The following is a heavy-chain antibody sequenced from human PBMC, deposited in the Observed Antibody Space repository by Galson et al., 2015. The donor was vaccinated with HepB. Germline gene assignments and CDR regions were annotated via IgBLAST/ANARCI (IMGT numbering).Heavy chain of an antibody. CDR3: ARGAYSSSSLTRD. J-gene: IGHJ4*02. CDR2: ISYDGSNK. D-gene: IGHD6-6*01. Sequence: SLRLSCAASGFTFSSYAMHWVRQAPGKGLEWVAVISYDGSNKYYADSVKGRFTISRDNSKNTLYLQMNSLRAEDTAVYYCARGAYSSSSLTRDWGQGTLVTVSS. V-gene: IGHV3-30-3*01. CDR1: GFTFSSYA.